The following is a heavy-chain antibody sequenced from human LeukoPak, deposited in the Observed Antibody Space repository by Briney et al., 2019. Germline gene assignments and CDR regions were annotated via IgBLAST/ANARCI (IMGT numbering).Heavy chain of an antibody. D-gene: IGHD1-26*01. CDR3: TRESGSYHGNDY. V-gene: IGHV1-2*06. J-gene: IGHJ4*02. CDR2: INPNNGGT. Sequence: GASVKVSCKAPGYTFTGYYMHWVRQAPGQGLEWMGRINPNNGGTNYAQKFQGRVTMTGDTSISTAYMELSSLRSDDTAVYYCTRESGSYHGNDYWGQGTLVTVSS. CDR1: GYTFTGYY.